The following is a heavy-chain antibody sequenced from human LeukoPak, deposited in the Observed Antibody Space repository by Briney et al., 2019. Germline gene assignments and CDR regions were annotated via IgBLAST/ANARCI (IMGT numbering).Heavy chain of an antibody. Sequence: SETLSLTCTVSGGSISSGSYYWSWIRQPAGKGLEWIGRIYTSGSTNYNPSLKSRVTISVDTSKNQFSLKLSSVTAADTAVYYCARGRGSGQWLVLWYFDYWGQGTLVTVSS. D-gene: IGHD6-19*01. CDR1: GGSISSGSYY. CDR2: IYTSGST. J-gene: IGHJ4*02. CDR3: ARGRGSGQWLVLWYFDY. V-gene: IGHV4-61*02.